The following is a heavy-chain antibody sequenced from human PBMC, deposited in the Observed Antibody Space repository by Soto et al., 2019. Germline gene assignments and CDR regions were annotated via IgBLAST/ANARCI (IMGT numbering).Heavy chain of an antibody. CDR3: AKDLGAGPGTGDYFEY. CDR2: ISPGAGST. J-gene: IGHJ4*02. CDR1: GFTFNNYA. D-gene: IGHD6-19*01. Sequence: PGVSLRLPCAAPGFTFNNYAMSWVRQAPGKGLEWVSLISPGAGSTQYAASVRSRFTISRDKSRNTLLLQMDSLRAEDTAVYYCAKDLGAGPGTGDYFEYWCQGTLVAVSS. V-gene: IGHV3-23*01.